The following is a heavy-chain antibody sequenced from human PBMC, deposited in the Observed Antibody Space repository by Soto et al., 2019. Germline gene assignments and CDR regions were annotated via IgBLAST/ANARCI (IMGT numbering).Heavy chain of an antibody. V-gene: IGHV3-30*04. D-gene: IGHD6-13*01. CDR2: ISYDGSRT. CDR1: GFNFSNYA. Sequence: GGSLRLSCTASGFNFSNYAMHWVRQAPGKGLEWLAVISYDGSRTHDADSVKDRFIISRDNSKKMLYLQMSGLRREDTAIYYCARFKIADRIHLDFWGQGTLVTVTS. CDR3: ARFKIADRIHLDF. J-gene: IGHJ4*02.